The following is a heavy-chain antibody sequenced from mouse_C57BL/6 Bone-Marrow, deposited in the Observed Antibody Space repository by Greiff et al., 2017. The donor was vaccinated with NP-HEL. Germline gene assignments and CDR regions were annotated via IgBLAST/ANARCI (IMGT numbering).Heavy chain of an antibody. J-gene: IGHJ2*01. CDR2: IDPSDSYT. V-gene: IGHV1-50*01. CDR1: GYTFTSYW. D-gene: IGHD1-1*01. CDR3: ARQVYYYGSSPFDY. Sequence: QVQLKQPGAELVKPGASVKLSCKASGYTFTSYWMQWVKQRPGQGLEWIGEIDPSDSYTNYNQKFKGKATLTVDTSSSTAYMQLSSLTSEDSAVYYCARQVYYYGSSPFDYWGQGTTLTVSS.